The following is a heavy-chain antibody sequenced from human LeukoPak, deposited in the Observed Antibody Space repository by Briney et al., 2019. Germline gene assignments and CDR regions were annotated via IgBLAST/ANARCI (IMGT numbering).Heavy chain of an antibody. J-gene: IGHJ4*02. CDR2: IYYDGNTQ. Sequence: PGGSLRLSCAASGFTFSSNGMHWVRQAPGKGLEWVAVIYYDGNTQYYADSVKGRFTISGDNFKNTLFLQMNSLRADDTAVYYCARWGAGRTSDYWGQGTLVTVSS. CDR1: GFTFSSNG. V-gene: IGHV3-33*01. D-gene: IGHD1-26*01. CDR3: ARWGAGRTSDY.